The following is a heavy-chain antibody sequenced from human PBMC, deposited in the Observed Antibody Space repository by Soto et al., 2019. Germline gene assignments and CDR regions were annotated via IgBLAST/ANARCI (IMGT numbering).Heavy chain of an antibody. J-gene: IGHJ6*02. CDR1: GGSISSSSYY. Sequence: QLQLQESGPGLVKPSETLSLTCTVSGGSISSSSYYWGWIRQPPGKGLEWIGSIYYSGSTYYNPSLKSRVTLSVDTSKNQFSLKLSSVTAADTAVYYCARTAEWGWLRQHYYYYYGMDVWGQGTTVTVSS. CDR3: ARTAEWGWLRQHYYYYYGMDV. D-gene: IGHD5-12*01. V-gene: IGHV4-39*01. CDR2: IYYSGST.